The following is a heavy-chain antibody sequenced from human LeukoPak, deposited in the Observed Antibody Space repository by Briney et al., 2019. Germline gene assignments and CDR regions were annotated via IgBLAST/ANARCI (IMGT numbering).Heavy chain of an antibody. CDR1: GYTFTGYY. D-gene: IGHD6-13*01. Sequence: ASVKVSCKASGYTFTGYYMHWVRQAPGQGLEWMGWINPNSGGTNYAQKFQGRVTMTRDTSISTAYMELSRLRSDDTAVYYCARVGSGSPRTIGNWFDPWGQGTLVTVSS. V-gene: IGHV1-2*02. J-gene: IGHJ5*02. CDR3: ARVGSGSPRTIGNWFDP. CDR2: INPNSGGT.